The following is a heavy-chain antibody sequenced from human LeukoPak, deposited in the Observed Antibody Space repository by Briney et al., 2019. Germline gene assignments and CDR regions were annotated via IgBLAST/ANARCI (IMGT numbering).Heavy chain of an antibody. D-gene: IGHD3-10*01. CDR2: IIPILGIA. CDR1: GGTFSSYA. J-gene: IGHJ3*02. CDR3: ARDLDYYGSGSFFNI. Sequence: VASLKVSCKASGGTFSSYAISWVRQAPGQGREWMGRIIPILGIANYAQKFQGRVTITADKSTSTAYMELSSLRSEDTAVYYCARDLDYYGSGSFFNIWGEGTMVTVSS. V-gene: IGHV1-69*04.